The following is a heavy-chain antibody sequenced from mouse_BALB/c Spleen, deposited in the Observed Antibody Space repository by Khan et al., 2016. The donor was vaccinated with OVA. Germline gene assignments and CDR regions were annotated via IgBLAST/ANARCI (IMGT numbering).Heavy chain of an antibody. Sequence: QVQLKQSGAELAKPGASVKMSCKASGYTFINYWILWIKQRPGQGLEWIGYINPSTGYTEYNQNFKDKATLTADISSSTAYMQLSSLTSEDSAVYYCARRGLRWDFDYWGQGTTLPVSS. V-gene: IGHV1-7*01. CDR3: ARRGLRWDFDY. D-gene: IGHD1-1*01. CDR2: INPSTGYT. J-gene: IGHJ2*01. CDR1: GYTFINYW.